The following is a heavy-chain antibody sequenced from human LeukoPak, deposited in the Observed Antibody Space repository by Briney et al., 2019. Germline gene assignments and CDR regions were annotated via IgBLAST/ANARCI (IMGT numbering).Heavy chain of an antibody. V-gene: IGHV3-7*03. D-gene: IGHD3/OR15-3a*01. CDR3: ARLGCVRACPHGTLNW. J-gene: IGHJ4*02. Sequence: GGSLRLSCAASGFTFSGYWMSWVRQAAAKGLEWVASVTQDGSEKYYVDSVKGPFTISRDNTKSSLFLQMNSLRAEDTAVYYCARLGCVRACPHGTLNWWGQGTLVTVSS. CDR1: GFTFSGYW. CDR2: VTQDGSEK.